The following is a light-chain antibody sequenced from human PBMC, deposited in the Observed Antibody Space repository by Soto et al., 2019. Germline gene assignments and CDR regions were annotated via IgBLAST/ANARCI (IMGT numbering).Light chain of an antibody. J-gene: IGLJ3*02. CDR2: TTD. CDR3: AAWDDSLSAWL. Sequence: QSVLTQPPSASGTPGQRVTISCSGSSSNIGGNFVFWYQLIPGTAPKLLIYTTDQRPSGVPGRFSGSTSGTSASLAISGLRSEDEAEYYCAAWDDSLSAWLFGGGTKLTVL. CDR1: SSNIGGNF. V-gene: IGLV1-47*02.